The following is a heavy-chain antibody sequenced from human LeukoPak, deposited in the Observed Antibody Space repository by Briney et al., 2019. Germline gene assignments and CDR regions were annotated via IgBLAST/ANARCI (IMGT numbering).Heavy chain of an antibody. CDR2: INPNSGGT. CDR3: AREIIVSAGYYYYGMDV. V-gene: IGHV1-2*02. CDR1: GYTFTGYY. Sequence: ASVKVSCKASGYTFTGYYMHWVRQAPGQGLEWMGWINPNSGGTNYAQKFQGRVTMTRDTSISTAYMELSRLRSDDTAVYYCAREIIVSAGYYYYGMDVWGQGTTVTVSS. D-gene: IGHD6-13*01. J-gene: IGHJ6*02.